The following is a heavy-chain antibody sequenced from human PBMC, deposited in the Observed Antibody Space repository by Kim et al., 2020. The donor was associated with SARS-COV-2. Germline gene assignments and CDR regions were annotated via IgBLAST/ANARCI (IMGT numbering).Heavy chain of an antibody. D-gene: IGHD3-3*01. CDR2: VFSRGGT. CDR3: ARHNYDFWSGYYRQLFDT. V-gene: IGHV4-39*01. CDR1: GGSISSSNYY. Sequence: SETLSLTCSVSGGSISSSNYYWAWIRQPPGKGLEWIASVFSRGGTYYNPSLDSRVTISVDTSENQLSLKLSSVTAADTAVYFCARHNYDFWSGYYRQLFDTWRQGTLVTVSS. J-gene: IGHJ5*02.